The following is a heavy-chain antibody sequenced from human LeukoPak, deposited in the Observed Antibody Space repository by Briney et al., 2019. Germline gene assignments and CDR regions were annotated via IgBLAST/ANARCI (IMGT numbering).Heavy chain of an antibody. CDR3: ARDPRYSSSWYLDY. J-gene: IGHJ4*02. Sequence: ASVKVSCKASGYTFTGYYMHWVRQAPRQGLEWMGWINPNSGGTNYAQKFQGRVAMTRDTSISTAYMELSRLRSDDTAVYYCARDPRYSSSWYLDYWGQGTLVTVSS. V-gene: IGHV1-2*02. D-gene: IGHD6-13*01. CDR2: INPNSGGT. CDR1: GYTFTGYY.